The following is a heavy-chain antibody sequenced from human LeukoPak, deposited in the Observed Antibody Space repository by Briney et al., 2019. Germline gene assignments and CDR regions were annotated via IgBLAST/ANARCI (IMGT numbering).Heavy chain of an antibody. V-gene: IGHV1-46*01. CDR3: ARDVDCSSTSCGSYYMDV. CDR1: GYTFASYH. J-gene: IGHJ6*03. CDR2: INPSGGST. D-gene: IGHD2-2*01. Sequence: GASVKVSCKASGYTFASYHMHWVRQAPGQGLEWMGIINPSGGSTNYAQKFQGRVTMTRDVSTSTVYIELSSLRSEDTAVYYCARDVDCSSTSCGSYYMDVWGKGTTVTVSS.